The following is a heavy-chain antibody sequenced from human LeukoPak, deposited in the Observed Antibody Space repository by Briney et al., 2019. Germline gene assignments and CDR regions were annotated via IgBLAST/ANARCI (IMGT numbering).Heavy chain of an antibody. CDR2: INSDGSST. Sequence: GRSLRLSCAASGFTFSSYWMHWVRQAPGKGLVWVSRINSDGSSTNYADSVKGRFTISRDNAKNTLYLQMNSLRAEDTALYYCARAAFHDSSGYGHYWGQGTLVTVSS. V-gene: IGHV3-74*01. CDR3: ARAAFHDSSGYGHY. CDR1: GFTFSSYW. D-gene: IGHD3-22*01. J-gene: IGHJ4*02.